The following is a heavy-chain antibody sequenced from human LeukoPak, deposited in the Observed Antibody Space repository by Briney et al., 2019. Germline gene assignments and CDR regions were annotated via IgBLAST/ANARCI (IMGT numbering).Heavy chain of an antibody. V-gene: IGHV3-23*01. Sequence: HPGGSLRLSCAASGFTFSSYWMSWVRQAPGKGLEWVSAISGSGGSTYYADSVKGRFTISRDNSKNTLYLQMNSLRAEDTAVYYCAKDKVGSSWYSQYNWFDPWGQGTLVTVSS. CDR1: GFTFSSYW. CDR3: AKDKVGSSWYSQYNWFDP. CDR2: ISGSGGST. J-gene: IGHJ5*02. D-gene: IGHD6-13*01.